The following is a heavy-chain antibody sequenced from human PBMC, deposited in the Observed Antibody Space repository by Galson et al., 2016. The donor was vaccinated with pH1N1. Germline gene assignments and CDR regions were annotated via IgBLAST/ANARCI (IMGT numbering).Heavy chain of an antibody. CDR2: INQDGDKK. J-gene: IGHJ4*02. CDR1: GFNFSNYW. CDR3: ARRYFDY. Sequence: SLRLSCAASGFNFSNYWMQWVRQAPGKGLQWVANINQDGDKKYYVGSVEGRFTISRDHAKNSLYLQMNNLRDEDTAMYFCARRYFDYWGQGALVTVPS. V-gene: IGHV3-7*01.